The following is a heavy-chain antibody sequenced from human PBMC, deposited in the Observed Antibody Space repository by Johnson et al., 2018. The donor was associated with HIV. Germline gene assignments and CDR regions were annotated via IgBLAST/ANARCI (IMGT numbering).Heavy chain of an antibody. J-gene: IGHJ3*02. D-gene: IGHD5-18*01. Sequence: VQLVESGGGLVQSGGSLGLSCAASGFTFSSYWMHWVRQGPGKGLVWVSRINSDGSSTRYADSVKGRFTISRDNAKNTLYLQMNSLRAEDTAVYYCARERDTDMAGDAFDIWGQGTMVTVSS. CDR1: GFTFSSYW. CDR3: ARERDTDMAGDAFDI. CDR2: INSDGSST. V-gene: IGHV3-74*01.